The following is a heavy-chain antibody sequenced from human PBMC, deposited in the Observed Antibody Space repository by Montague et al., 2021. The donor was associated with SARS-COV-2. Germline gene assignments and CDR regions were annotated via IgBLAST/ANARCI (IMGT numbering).Heavy chain of an antibody. V-gene: IGHV4-34*01. J-gene: IGHJ6*02. CDR3: ARLGAITLVRGITKADFSNYGMDV. Sequence: SETLSLTCAVPSGSFRGYYWSWIRQPPGKGLEWIGEINHSGSTTXNPSLESRVSISVDTSNKQFSLKVTSVTAADTAVYYCARLGAITLVRGITKADFSNYGMDVWGQGTTVTVSS. D-gene: IGHD3-10*01. CDR1: SGSFRGYY. CDR2: INHSGST.